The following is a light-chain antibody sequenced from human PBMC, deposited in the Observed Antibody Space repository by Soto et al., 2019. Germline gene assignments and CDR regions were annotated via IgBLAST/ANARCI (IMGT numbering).Light chain of an antibody. Sequence: DIQMTQSPSSVSASVGDRVTITCRASQGISSCLAWYQQKPGKAPKLLIYAASSLQSGVPSRFSSSGSGKDFTLTISSLQHEDFATYYCQQANSFPITFGQGTRLEIK. CDR2: AAS. CDR1: QGISSC. CDR3: QQANSFPIT. V-gene: IGKV1-12*01. J-gene: IGKJ5*01.